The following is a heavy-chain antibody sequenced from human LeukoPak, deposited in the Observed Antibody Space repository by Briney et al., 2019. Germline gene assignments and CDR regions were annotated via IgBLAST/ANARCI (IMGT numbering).Heavy chain of an antibody. V-gene: IGHV4-4*07. CDR3: ARSIVVVPATRVTYYMDV. CDR2: IYTSGST. D-gene: IGHD2-2*01. CDR1: GDSISNYY. Sequence: SETLSLTCSVSGDSISNYYWSWIRQPAGKGLEWIGRIYTSGSTSYNPSLKSRVTISVDKSKNQLSLKLSSVTAADTAVYYCARSIVVVPATRVTYYMDVWGKGTTVTVSS. J-gene: IGHJ6*03.